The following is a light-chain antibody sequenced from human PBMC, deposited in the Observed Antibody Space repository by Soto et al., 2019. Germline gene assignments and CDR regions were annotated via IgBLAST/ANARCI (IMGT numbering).Light chain of an antibody. V-gene: IGKV1-12*01. Sequence: DIQLTQSTSSVSAFVGDRVTITCRASQAISSWLAWYQQKPGRAPKLLIYAVSRLQSGVPSRFSGSGSGTDFTLTISSLHPEDFATYYCQQPNSFPLSFGGGTKVDI. CDR1: QAISSW. CDR3: QQPNSFPLS. CDR2: AVS. J-gene: IGKJ4*01.